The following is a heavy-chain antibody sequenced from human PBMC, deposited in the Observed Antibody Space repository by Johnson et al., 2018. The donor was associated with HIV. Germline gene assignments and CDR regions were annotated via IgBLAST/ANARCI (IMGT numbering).Heavy chain of an antibody. J-gene: IGHJ3*02. Sequence: VQLVESGGGLVQPGGSLRLSCAASGFTFSNYAMHWVRQAPGKGLEYVSAISNNGGSTYYANSVKGRFTISRDNSKNTLSLQMGSLRADDMAVYYCARRTGSELGDACDIWGQGTMVTVSS. CDR2: ISNNGGST. V-gene: IGHV3-64*01. CDR1: GFTFSNYA. CDR3: ARRTGSELGDACDI. D-gene: IGHD7-27*01.